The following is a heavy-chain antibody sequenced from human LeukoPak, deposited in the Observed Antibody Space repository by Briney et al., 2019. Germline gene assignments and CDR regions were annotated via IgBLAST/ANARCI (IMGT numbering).Heavy chain of an antibody. J-gene: IGHJ5*01. D-gene: IGHD3-10*01. CDR2: IHYSGST. CDR3: ARLVWLGESPGSWFDS. Sequence: SETLSLTCSVSGSSITSHFWSWIRQPPGKGLEWIGYIHYSGSTNYNPSLKSRVTISPDTSKNQLFLKLNPVTAADTAVYYCARLVWLGESPGSWFDSWGQGTLVTVSS. CDR1: GSSITSHF. V-gene: IGHV4-59*11.